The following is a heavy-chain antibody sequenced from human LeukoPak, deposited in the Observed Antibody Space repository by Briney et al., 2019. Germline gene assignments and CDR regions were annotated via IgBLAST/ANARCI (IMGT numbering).Heavy chain of an antibody. D-gene: IGHD1-26*01. Sequence: SVKVSCKASGYTFTGYYMHWVRQAPGQGLEWMGGIIPMFGTANYAQKFQGRVTITTEESTSTAYMELSSLGSEDTAMYYCARVFARGGEISGSYYYYWGQGTLVTVSS. CDR3: ARVFARGGEISGSYYYY. CDR1: GYTFTGYY. CDR2: IIPMFGTA. V-gene: IGHV1-69*05. J-gene: IGHJ4*02.